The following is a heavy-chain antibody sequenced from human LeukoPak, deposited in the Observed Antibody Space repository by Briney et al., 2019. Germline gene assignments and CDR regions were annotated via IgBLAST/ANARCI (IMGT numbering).Heavy chain of an antibody. Sequence: GASVKVSCKASGYSFTTYGFSWMRQAPGQGLEWMGIIAYNGNTYYAENIQGRVTMTTDSSTNTAYMELRNLRSDDTAVYYCARYSSSRYLYDYWGQGTLVTVSS. CDR2: IIAYNGNT. V-gene: IGHV1-18*01. CDR3: ARYSSSRYLYDY. J-gene: IGHJ4*02. CDR1: GYSFTTYG. D-gene: IGHD6-13*01.